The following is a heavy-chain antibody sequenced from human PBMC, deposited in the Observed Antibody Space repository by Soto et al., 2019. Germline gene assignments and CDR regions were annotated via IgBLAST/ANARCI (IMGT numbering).Heavy chain of an antibody. D-gene: IGHD4-17*01. V-gene: IGHV3-15*07. Sequence: EVQLVESGGGLVKPGGSLRLSCAASGFTFSNAWMNWVRQAPGKGLEWVGRIKSKTDGGTTDYAAPVKGRFTISRDDSKNTLYLQMNSLKTEDTAVYYCTTGYGDYERLYYFDYWGQGTLVTVSS. CDR1: GFTFSNAW. J-gene: IGHJ4*02. CDR2: IKSKTDGGTT. CDR3: TTGYGDYERLYYFDY.